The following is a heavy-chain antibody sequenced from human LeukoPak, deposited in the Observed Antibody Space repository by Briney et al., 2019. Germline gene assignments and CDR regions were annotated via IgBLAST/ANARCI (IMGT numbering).Heavy chain of an antibody. V-gene: IGHV1-2*02. CDR1: GYTFTGYY. D-gene: IGHD6-25*01. Sequence: ASVTVSCKASGYTFTGYYMHWVRQAPGQGLEWMGWINPNSGGTNYAQKFQGRVTMTRDTSISTAYMELSRLRSDDTAVYYCARLPGYSSGDFDYWGQGTLVTVSS. CDR3: ARLPGYSSGDFDY. CDR2: INPNSGGT. J-gene: IGHJ4*02.